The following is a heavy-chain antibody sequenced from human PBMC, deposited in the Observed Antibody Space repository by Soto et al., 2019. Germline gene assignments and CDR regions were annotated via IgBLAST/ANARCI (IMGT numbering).Heavy chain of an antibody. D-gene: IGHD2-2*01. CDR2: ISSGGNI. Sequence: PGGSLRLSCAASGFTFSNYAMTWVRQAPGKGLEWVSAISSGGNIYYGESVKGRFTISRDDPKNTLYLDMNSLRVEDTAVYYCAKDPPWTVGPLAMDVWGQGTTVTVSS. CDR1: GFTFSNYA. J-gene: IGHJ6*02. V-gene: IGHV3-23*01. CDR3: AKDPPWTVGPLAMDV.